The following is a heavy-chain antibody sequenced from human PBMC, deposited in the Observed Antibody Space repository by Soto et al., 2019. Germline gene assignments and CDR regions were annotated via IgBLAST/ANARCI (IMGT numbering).Heavy chain of an antibody. Sequence: EVQLVESGGGLARPGWSRRLSCAASGFNFDDHAMHWVRQTPGKGLEWVSGISWNSVTINYADSIKGRFTISRDNAKRTLYLQMNNLRPADTAMYFCVRSSGSQPRAGWFDPWGQGTLVTVS. CDR2: ISWNSVTI. V-gene: IGHV3-9*01. J-gene: IGHJ5*02. D-gene: IGHD1-26*01. CDR1: GFNFDDHA. CDR3: VRSSGSQPRAGWFDP.